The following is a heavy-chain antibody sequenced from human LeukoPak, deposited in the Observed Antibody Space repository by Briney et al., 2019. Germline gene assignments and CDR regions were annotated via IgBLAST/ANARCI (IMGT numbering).Heavy chain of an antibody. CDR3: AREPKMGYSSSWYDY. Sequence: SETLSLTCTVSGGSISSYYWSWIRQPAGKGLEWIGRIYTSGSTNYNPSLKSRVTMSVGTSKNQFSLKLSSVTAADTAVYYCAREPKMGYSSSWYDYWGQGTLVTVSS. V-gene: IGHV4-4*07. CDR1: GGSISSYY. CDR2: IYTSGST. J-gene: IGHJ4*02. D-gene: IGHD6-13*01.